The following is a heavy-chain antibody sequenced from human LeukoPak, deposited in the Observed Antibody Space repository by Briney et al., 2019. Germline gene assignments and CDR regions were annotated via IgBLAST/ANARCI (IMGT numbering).Heavy chain of an antibody. CDR2: INDYNCNT. D-gene: IGHD6-13*01. CDR3: ARDCPNSSSWYRPYYYYYYMDV. J-gene: IGHJ6*03. Sequence: ASVNVSCKASGYTFTSYGIIWVRQAPGQGLEWMGWINDYNCNTNYAQKLQGRVTMTTDTSTSTAYMELRSLRSDDTAVYYCARDCPNSSSWYRPYYYYYYMDVWGKGTTVTVSS. V-gene: IGHV1-18*01. CDR1: GYTFTSYG.